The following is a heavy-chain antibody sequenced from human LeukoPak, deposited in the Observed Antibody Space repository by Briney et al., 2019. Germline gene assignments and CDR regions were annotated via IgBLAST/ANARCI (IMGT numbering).Heavy chain of an antibody. CDR1: DYSISSGYY. V-gene: IGHV4-38-2*02. Sequence: PSETLSLICTVSDYSISSGYYWGWIRQPPGKGLEWIGSVYHGGSTYYHPSLRGRVTISVDTSKNQFSLKLSSVTAADTAVYYCARCYISFVTAIEDYKYYMDVWGKGTTVTVSS. J-gene: IGHJ6*03. D-gene: IGHD2-21*02. CDR3: ARCYISFVTAIEDYKYYMDV. CDR2: VYHGGST.